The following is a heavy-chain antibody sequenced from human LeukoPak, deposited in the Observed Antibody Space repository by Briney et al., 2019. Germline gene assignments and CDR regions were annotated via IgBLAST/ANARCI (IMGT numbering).Heavy chain of an antibody. CDR2: IKQDGSDK. CDR1: GFTFSSYA. Sequence: PGGSLRLSCAASGFTFSSYAMSWVRQAPGKGLEWVADIKQDGSDKYYVDSVKGRFTISRDNAKNSLYLQMNSLRAEDTSVYYCARNYGGYPYWGQGTLVTVSS. V-gene: IGHV3-7*02. CDR3: ARNYGGYPY. D-gene: IGHD4-23*01. J-gene: IGHJ4*02.